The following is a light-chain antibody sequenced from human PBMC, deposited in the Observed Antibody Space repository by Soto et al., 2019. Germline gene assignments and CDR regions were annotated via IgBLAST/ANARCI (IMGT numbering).Light chain of an antibody. CDR1: QSVSSY. CDR2: DAS. J-gene: IGKJ5*01. V-gene: IGKV3-11*01. Sequence: EIVLTQSPATLSLSPGERATLSCRASQSVSSYLAWYQQKPGQAPRLLIYDASNRATGIPARFSGSGSGTDFTLTISGPEPADFAAYSCQQRSKRPTEITFGQGTRLEIK. CDR3: QQRSKRPTEIT.